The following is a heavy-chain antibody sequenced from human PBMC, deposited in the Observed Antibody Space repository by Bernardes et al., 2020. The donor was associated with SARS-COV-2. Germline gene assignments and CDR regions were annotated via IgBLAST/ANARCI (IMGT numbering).Heavy chain of an antibody. J-gene: IGHJ6*02. CDR3: ARGMDCSSMSWYWGGGRRYWSYYYGLDG. CDR2: IWSDGSNE. V-gene: IGHV3-33*08. Sequence: GGSLSLSCAASGFTFSKYGMHWVRQAPGKGLEWVAVIWSDGSNEYYGDSVKDRFTISRDNSKNTLYLQISRPRAEDTAVYYCARGMDCSSMSWYWGGGRRYWSYYYGLDGWGQGTTVTVSS. CDR1: GFTFSKYG. D-gene: IGHD2-2*01.